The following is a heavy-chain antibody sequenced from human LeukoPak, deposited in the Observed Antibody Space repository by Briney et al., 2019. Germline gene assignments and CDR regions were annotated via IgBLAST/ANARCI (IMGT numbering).Heavy chain of an antibody. CDR1: GYTFTSYG. J-gene: IGHJ5*02. CDR3: ARGGYYYDSSGYYDWCDP. D-gene: IGHD3-22*01. Sequence: GASVKVSCKASGYTFTSYGISWVRQAPGQGLEWMGWISAYNGNTNYAQKLQGRVTMTTDTSTSTAYIELRSLRSDDTAVYYCARGGYYYDSSGYYDWCDPWGQGTLVTVSS. CDR2: ISAYNGNT. V-gene: IGHV1-18*01.